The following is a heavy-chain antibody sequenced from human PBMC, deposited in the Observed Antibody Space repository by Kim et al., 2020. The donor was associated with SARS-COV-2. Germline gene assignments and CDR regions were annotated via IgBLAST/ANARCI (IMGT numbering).Heavy chain of an antibody. V-gene: IGHV3-15*01. Sequence: GGSLRLSCAASGFTFTRVWLSWVRQAPGKGLEWVGRLRSRVDGGTADYAAPVKGRFTISRDDSKDTLYLQMNGLTTEDTAVYYCTTDYETIGGLCDGDICYPASLWGQGTLVTVSS. J-gene: IGHJ4*02. CDR1: GFTFTRVW. CDR2: LRSRVDGGTA. CDR3: TTDYETIGGLCDGDICYPASL. D-gene: IGHD2-15*01.